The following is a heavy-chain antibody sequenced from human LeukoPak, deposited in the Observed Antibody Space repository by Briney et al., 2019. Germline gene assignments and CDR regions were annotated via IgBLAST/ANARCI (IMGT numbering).Heavy chain of an antibody. V-gene: IGHV3-21*01. CDR1: GFTFSSYN. D-gene: IGHD3-10*01. CDR3: ARVRWSVRGPRSIVFDP. J-gene: IGHJ5*02. CDR2: ISSSSSYI. Sequence: PGESLRLSCAASGFTFSSYNMNWVRQAPGKGLEWVSSISSSSSYIYYADSVRGRFTISRDNAKNSLYLQMSSLRAEDTAVYYCARVRWSVRGPRSIVFDPWGQGTLVTVSS.